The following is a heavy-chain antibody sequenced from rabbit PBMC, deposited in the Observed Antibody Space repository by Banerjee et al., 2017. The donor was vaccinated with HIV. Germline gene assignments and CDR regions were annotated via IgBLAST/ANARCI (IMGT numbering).Heavy chain of an antibody. D-gene: IGHD1-1*01. J-gene: IGHJ3*01. CDR1: GFSFSSSYY. CDR2: IYIGFGST. V-gene: IGHV1S40*01. CDR3: ARDSNSGDYTL. Sequence: QSLEESGGDLVTPGASLTLTCTASGFSFSSSYYMCWVRQAPGKGLEWIGCIYIGFGSTYYASWVNGRFSISRSTSLNTVTLQMTSLTAADTATYFCARDSNSGDYTLWGQGTLVTVS.